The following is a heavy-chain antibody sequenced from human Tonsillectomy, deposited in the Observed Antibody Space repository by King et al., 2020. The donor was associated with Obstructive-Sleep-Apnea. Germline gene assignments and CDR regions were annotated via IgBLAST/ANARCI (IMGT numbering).Heavy chain of an antibody. CDR1: GYTFSSYD. Sequence: QLVQSGAEVKKPGASVKVSCEASGYTFSSYDINWVRQATGQGLEWMGWMNSKNGNTGYAQKFRGRVTMTRNTSINTTYMELSSLRPEDTAVYYCARAPTNSWFAFDIWGQGTMVIVSS. CDR2: MNSKNGNT. CDR3: ARAPTNSWFAFDI. D-gene: IGHD6-13*01. J-gene: IGHJ3*02. V-gene: IGHV1-8*01.